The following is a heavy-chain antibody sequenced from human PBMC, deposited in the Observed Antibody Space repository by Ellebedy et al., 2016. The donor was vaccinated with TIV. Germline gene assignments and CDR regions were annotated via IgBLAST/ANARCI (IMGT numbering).Heavy chain of an antibody. J-gene: IGHJ4*02. D-gene: IGHD1-1*01. CDR2: INPNSGGT. V-gene: IGHV1-2*04. CDR3: VRANDQDFDS. CDR1: GYTFTGYY. Sequence: ASVKVSCKASGYTFTGYYMHWVRQAPGQGLEWMGWINPNSGGTNYAQKFQGWVTMTRDTSTSTVYMELSSLRSDDTALYYCVRANDQDFDSWGQGTLVTVSS.